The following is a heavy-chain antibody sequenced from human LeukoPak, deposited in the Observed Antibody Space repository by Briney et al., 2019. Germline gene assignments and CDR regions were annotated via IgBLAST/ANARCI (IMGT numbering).Heavy chain of an antibody. CDR1: GGTFSSYA. CDR3: ARGKRAYCGGDCYHYFDY. V-gene: IGHV1-69*05. Sequence: SVKVSCKASGGTFSSYAISWVRQAPGQGLEWMGGIIPIFGTANYAQRFQGRVTITTDESTSTAYMELSSLRSEDTAVYYCARGKRAYCGGDCYHYFDYWGQGTLVTVSS. J-gene: IGHJ4*02. CDR2: IIPIFGTA. D-gene: IGHD2-21*02.